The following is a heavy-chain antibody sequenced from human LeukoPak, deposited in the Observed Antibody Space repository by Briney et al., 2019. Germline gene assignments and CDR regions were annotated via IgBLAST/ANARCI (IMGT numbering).Heavy chain of an antibody. Sequence: GGSLRLSCAASGFTVSSNYMSWVRQAPGKGLEWVSVLYSGGYTYYADSVKGRFAISRDNSKNTLYLQMNSLRAEDTAVYYCADAIFGVVTHDYWGQGTLVTVSS. V-gene: IGHV3-53*01. CDR3: ADAIFGVVTHDY. CDR2: LYSGGYT. D-gene: IGHD3-3*01. J-gene: IGHJ4*02. CDR1: GFTVSSNY.